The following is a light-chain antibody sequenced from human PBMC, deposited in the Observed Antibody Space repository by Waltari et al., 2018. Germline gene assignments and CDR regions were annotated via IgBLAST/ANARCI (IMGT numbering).Light chain of an antibody. J-gene: IGKJ1*01. CDR3: QLYGFSPGT. Sequence: IVLTQSPATLSLSPGARATLSCGASQSVNSIYIAWYQQKPGLAPRLLMYDSSNRATGVPDRFSGSGSGTDFTLTISRLEPEDSAVYYCQLYGFSPGTFGQGTTVEIK. V-gene: IGKV3D-20*01. CDR1: QSVNSIY. CDR2: DSS.